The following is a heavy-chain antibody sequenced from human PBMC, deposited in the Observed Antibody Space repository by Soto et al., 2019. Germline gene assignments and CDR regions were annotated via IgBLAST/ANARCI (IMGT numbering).Heavy chain of an antibody. Sequence: SETLSLTCAVSGGSISSSNWWSWVRQPPGKGLEWIGEIYHSGSTNYNPSLKSRVTISVDKSKDQFSLKLSSVTAADTAVYYCARWDLITIFGVVIMGGMDVWGQGTTVTVSS. CDR3: ARWDLITIFGVVIMGGMDV. CDR1: GGSISSSNW. V-gene: IGHV4-4*02. CDR2: IYHSGST. J-gene: IGHJ6*02. D-gene: IGHD3-3*01.